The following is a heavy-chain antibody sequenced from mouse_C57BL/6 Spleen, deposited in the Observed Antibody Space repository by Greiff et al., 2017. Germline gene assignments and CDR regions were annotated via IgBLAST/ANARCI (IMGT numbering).Heavy chain of an antibody. J-gene: IGHJ3*01. V-gene: IGHV1-55*01. Sequence: VQLQQPGAELVKPGASVKMSCKASGYTFTSYWITWVKQRPGQGLAWIGDIYPGSGSTNYNEKFKSKATLTVDTSTSTAYLQLSSLTSEDSAVYCCARWDYYGSTPFAYWGQGTLVTVSA. CDR2: IYPGSGST. CDR1: GYTFTSYW. CDR3: ARWDYYGSTPFAY. D-gene: IGHD1-1*01.